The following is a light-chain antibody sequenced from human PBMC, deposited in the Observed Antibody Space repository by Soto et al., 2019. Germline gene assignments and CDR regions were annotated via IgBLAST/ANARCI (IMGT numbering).Light chain of an antibody. CDR3: QQYKSRRT. CDR2: DAS. J-gene: IGKJ1*01. CDR1: EDINDW. V-gene: IGKV1-5*01. Sequence: DIQMTQSPSTLSASIGDRVTITCRASEDINDWLARYQQKPGNAPKFLIYDASTLQSGVPSRFSGSGSGTEFTLTISSLQPDDSATYYCQQYKSRRTFGQGTKVEI.